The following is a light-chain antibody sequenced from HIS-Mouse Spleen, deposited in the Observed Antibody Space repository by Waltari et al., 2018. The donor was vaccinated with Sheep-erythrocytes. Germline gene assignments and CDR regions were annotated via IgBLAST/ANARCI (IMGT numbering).Light chain of an antibody. CDR1: SSDVGGYNY. CDR2: DVS. J-gene: IGLJ1*01. CDR3: CSYAGSYNHV. V-gene: IGLV2-11*01. Sequence: QSALTQPRSVSGSPGQSVTIPCTGTSSDVGGYNYVSRYQQHPGKAPKLMIYDVSKPPPGVPARVAGSNTGHAASLTISGLQDADEADYYCCSYAGSYNHVFATVTKVTVL.